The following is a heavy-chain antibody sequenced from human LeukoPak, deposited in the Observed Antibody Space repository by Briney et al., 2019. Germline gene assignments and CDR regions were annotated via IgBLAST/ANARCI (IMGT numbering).Heavy chain of an antibody. CDR3: ASGGERIQGAVDY. V-gene: IGHV1-46*01. CDR2: INPSGGST. CDR1: GYTFTSYY. J-gene: IGHJ4*02. Sequence: GASVKVSCKASGYTFTSYYMHWVRQAPGQGLEWMGIINPSGGSTSYAQKFQGRVTMTRNTSISTAYMELSSLRSEDTAVYYCASGGERIQGAVDYWGQGTLVTVSS. D-gene: IGHD6-19*01.